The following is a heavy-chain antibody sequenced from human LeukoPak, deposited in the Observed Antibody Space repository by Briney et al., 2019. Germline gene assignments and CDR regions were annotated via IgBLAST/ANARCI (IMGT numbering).Heavy chain of an antibody. D-gene: IGHD6-13*01. V-gene: IGHV3-23*01. J-gene: IGHJ4*02. Sequence: GGSLRLSCAASGFTFSSYGMHWVRQAPGRGLEWVSSITAIVGRTYYADSVRGRFTISRDNSKNTVYLQLNSLRAGDTAIYYCTKDRRGPAAGTWYFDSWGQGTLVTVSS. CDR3: TKDRRGPAAGTWYFDS. CDR2: ITAIVGRT. CDR1: GFTFSSYG.